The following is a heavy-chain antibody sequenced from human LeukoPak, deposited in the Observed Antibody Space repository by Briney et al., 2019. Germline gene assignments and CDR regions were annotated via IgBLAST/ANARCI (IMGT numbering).Heavy chain of an antibody. CDR3: ARDRGDGYNDY. D-gene: IGHD5-24*01. Sequence: GGSLRLSCAASGFTFSSYNMKWVRQAPGKGLEWVSSISSSSSYIYYADSVKGRYTISRDNAKNSLYLQMNSLRAEDTAAYYCARDRGDGYNDYWGQGTLVTVSS. J-gene: IGHJ4*02. CDR2: ISSSSSYI. CDR1: GFTFSSYN. V-gene: IGHV3-21*01.